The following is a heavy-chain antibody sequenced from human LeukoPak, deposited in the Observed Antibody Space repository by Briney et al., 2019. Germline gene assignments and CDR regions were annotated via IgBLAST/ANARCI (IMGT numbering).Heavy chain of an antibody. CDR3: ARDYDYVWGSYRFPTGAFDI. V-gene: IGHV3-74*01. CDR1: GFTFSNYW. CDR2: INSDGINT. J-gene: IGHJ3*02. Sequence: GGSLRLSCAASGFTFSNYWMHWVRQAPGKGLVWVSRINSDGINTSYADSVKGRFTISRDNAKNTLNLQMNSLRAEDTAVYYCARDYDYVWGSYRFPTGAFDIWGQGTMVTVSS. D-gene: IGHD3-16*02.